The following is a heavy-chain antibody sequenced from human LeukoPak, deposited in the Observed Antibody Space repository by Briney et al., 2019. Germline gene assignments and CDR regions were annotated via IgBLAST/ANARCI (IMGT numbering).Heavy chain of an antibody. J-gene: IGHJ4*02. CDR2: MNPNSGNT. Sequence: ASVKVSCKASGYTFTSYDINWVRQATGQSLEWMGWMNPNSGNTGYAQKFQGRVTMTRNTSISTAYMELSSLRSEDTAVYYCARTLKLYSNYDLGYWGQGTLVTVSS. CDR1: GYTFTSYD. V-gene: IGHV1-8*01. D-gene: IGHD4-11*01. CDR3: ARTLKLYSNYDLGY.